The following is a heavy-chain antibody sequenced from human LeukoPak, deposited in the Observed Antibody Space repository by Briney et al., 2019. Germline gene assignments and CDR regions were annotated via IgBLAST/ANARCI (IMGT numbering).Heavy chain of an antibody. Sequence: PSETLSLTCAVYGGSFSGYYWSWIRQPPGKGLEWIGEINHSGSTNYNPSLKSRVTISVDTSKNQFSLKLSSVTAADTAVYYCARGPTRHYGSGRGWFDPWAREPWSPSPQ. D-gene: IGHD3-10*01. CDR3: ARGPTRHYGSGRGWFDP. V-gene: IGHV4-34*01. J-gene: IGHJ5*02. CDR1: GGSFSGYY. CDR2: INHSGST.